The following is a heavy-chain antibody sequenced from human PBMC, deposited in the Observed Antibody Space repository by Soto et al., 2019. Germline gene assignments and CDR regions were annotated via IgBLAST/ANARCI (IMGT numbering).Heavy chain of an antibody. CDR3: TRDRGRRYNDGRGYYYSAY. J-gene: IGHJ4*02. V-gene: IGHV1-69*01. D-gene: IGHD3-22*01. Sequence: QVHLVQSGAEVKKPGSSVKVSCKASGGTFSSYAISWVRQAPGQGLEWMGGSSPIFGTTNYAQKFQGRVTITADGSTSTAYMELSSLRSEDTAVYYCTRDRGRRYNDGRGYYYSAYWGQGTLVTVSS. CDR2: SSPIFGTT. CDR1: GGTFSSYA.